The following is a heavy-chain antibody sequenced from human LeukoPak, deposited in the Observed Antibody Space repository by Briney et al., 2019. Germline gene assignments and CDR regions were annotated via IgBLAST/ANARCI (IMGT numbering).Heavy chain of an antibody. CDR3: ARAHSRNYYYYGMDV. D-gene: IGHD2-15*01. CDR1: GYTFSNYA. J-gene: IGHJ6*02. Sequence: ASVKVSCKASGYTFSNYAINWVRQAPGQGLEWMGGIIPVSGTAHYAQKFQDRVTIAADGSTSTVYMELSSLRSEDTAVYYCARAHSRNYYYYGMDVWGQGTTVTVSS. V-gene: IGHV1-69*13. CDR2: IIPVSGTA.